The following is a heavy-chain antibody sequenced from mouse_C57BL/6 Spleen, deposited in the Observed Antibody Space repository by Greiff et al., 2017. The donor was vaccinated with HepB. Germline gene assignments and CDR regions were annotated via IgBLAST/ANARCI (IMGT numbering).Heavy chain of an antibody. CDR3: AREGYGSSFHWYFDV. CDR2: IDPNSGGT. CDR1: GYTFTSYW. V-gene: IGHV1-72*01. D-gene: IGHD1-1*01. J-gene: IGHJ1*01. Sequence: QVQLQQPGAQLVKPGASVKLSCKASGYTFTSYWMHWVKQRPGRGLEGIGRIDPNSGGTKYNEKFKSKATLTVDKPSSTAYMQLSSMTSEDSAVYYCAREGYGSSFHWYFDVWGAGTTVIVAS.